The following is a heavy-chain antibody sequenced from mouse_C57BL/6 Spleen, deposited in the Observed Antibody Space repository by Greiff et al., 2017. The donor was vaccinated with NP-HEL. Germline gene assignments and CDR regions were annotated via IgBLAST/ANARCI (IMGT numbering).Heavy chain of an antibody. D-gene: IGHD1-1*01. CDR1: GYTFTDYA. Sequence: VKLMESGPELVRPGVSVKISCKGSGYTFTDYAMHWVKQSHAKSLEWIGVISTYYGDASYNQKFKDKATMTVDKSSSTAYMELARLTSEDSAVYYCARSLLRYPGAWFAYWGQGTLVTVSA. CDR3: ARSLLRYPGAWFAY. J-gene: IGHJ3*01. V-gene: IGHV1-67*01. CDR2: ISTYYGDA.